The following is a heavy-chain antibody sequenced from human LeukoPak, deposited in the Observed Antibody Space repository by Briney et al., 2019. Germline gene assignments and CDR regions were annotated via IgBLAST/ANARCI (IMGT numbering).Heavy chain of an antibody. CDR2: ISGSGGST. V-gene: IGHV3-23*01. J-gene: IGHJ4*02. Sequence: GGSLRLSCAASGFTFSSYAMSWVRQAPGKGLEWVSAISGSGGSTYYADSVKGQFTISRDNSKNTLYLQMNSLRAEDTAVYYCAKHKQWLVWCYFDYWGQGTLVTVSP. CDR1: GFTFSSYA. D-gene: IGHD6-19*01. CDR3: AKHKQWLVWCYFDY.